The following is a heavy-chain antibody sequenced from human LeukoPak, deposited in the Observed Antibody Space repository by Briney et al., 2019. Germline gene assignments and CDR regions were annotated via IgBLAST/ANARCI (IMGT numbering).Heavy chain of an antibody. Sequence: SETLSLTCTISGGSIRTHYWTWIRQPPGKGLEWIGYVHYSGVTDYNPSLGIRVTISLDTSKSQFSLELRSVTAVDTAVYYCARDQSEFDYWGQGTLVTVSS. J-gene: IGHJ4*02. CDR3: ARDQSEFDY. V-gene: IGHV4-59*11. CDR2: VHYSGVT. CDR1: GGSIRTHY.